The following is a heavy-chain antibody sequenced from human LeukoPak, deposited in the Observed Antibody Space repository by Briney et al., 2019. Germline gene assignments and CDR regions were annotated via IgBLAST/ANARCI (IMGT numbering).Heavy chain of an antibody. CDR1: GYTFTSYA. V-gene: IGHV1-3*01. J-gene: IGHJ4*02. CDR2: INAGNGNT. CDR3: ARGSWLANGGFFDY. Sequence: GASVKVSCKASGYTFTSYAMHWVRQAPGQRLEWMGWINAGNGNTKYSQKFQGRVTITRDTSASTAYMELSSLRSEDTAVYYCARGSWLANGGFFDYWGQGTLVTVSS. D-gene: IGHD6-19*01.